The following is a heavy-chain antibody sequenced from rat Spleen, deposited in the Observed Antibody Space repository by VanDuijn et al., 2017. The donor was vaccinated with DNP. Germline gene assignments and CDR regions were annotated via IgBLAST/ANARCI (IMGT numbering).Heavy chain of an antibody. J-gene: IGHJ2*01. V-gene: IGHV5-25*01. CDR3: AREVYYYFDN. D-gene: IGHD1-2*01. CDR2: ISTSGGNT. CDR1: GFTFSNYD. Sequence: EVQLVESGGGLVQPGRSLKLSCAASGFTFSNYDMVWVRQTPTKGLEWVASISTSGGNTYYRDSVKGRFTVSRDNAKSTLYLQMNSLRSEDTATYYCAREVYYYFDNWGQGVMVTVSS.